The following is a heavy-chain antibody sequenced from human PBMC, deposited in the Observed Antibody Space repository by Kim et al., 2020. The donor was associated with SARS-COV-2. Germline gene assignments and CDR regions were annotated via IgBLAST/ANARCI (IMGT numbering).Heavy chain of an antibody. V-gene: IGHV3-33*05. CDR1: GFSFSHAG. D-gene: IGHD2-21*01. J-gene: IGHJ4*02. CDR2: ILAEGNNK. CDR3: ARDRGYCGSGPCHSDYFDY. Sequence: GGSPRLSCAASGFSFSHAGMHWVRQTPGKALQWVTLILAEGNNKYYADSVKGRFTVSRDNSKNTLYLQMNSLRVEDTALYYCARDRGYCGSGPCHSDYFDYWGQGTLVTVSS.